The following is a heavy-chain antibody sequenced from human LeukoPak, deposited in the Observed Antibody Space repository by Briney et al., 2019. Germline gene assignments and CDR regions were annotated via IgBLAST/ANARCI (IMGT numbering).Heavy chain of an antibody. Sequence: SGTLSLTCAVSGGSISSSNWWSWVRQPPGKGLEWIGEIYHSGSINYKSSLKSRVTISVDKSKNQFSLKLSSVTAADTAVYYCARARYSGYDPHFDYWGQGTLVTVSS. CDR3: ARARYSGYDPHFDY. J-gene: IGHJ4*02. CDR2: IYHSGSI. V-gene: IGHV4-4*02. D-gene: IGHD5-12*01. CDR1: GGSISSSNW.